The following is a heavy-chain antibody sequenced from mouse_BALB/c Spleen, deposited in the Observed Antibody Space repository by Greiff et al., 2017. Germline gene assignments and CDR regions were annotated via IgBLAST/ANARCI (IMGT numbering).Heavy chain of an antibody. CDR1: GYTFTSYD. CDR2: IYPGDGST. Sequence: QVQLQQSGPELVKPGALVKISCKASGYTFTSYDINWVKQRPGQGLEWIGWIYPGDGSTKYNEKFKGKATLTTDKSSSTAYMQLSRLTSEDSAVYFCATNWDGAWFAYWGQGTLVTVSA. D-gene: IGHD4-1*02. J-gene: IGHJ3*01. V-gene: IGHV1S56*01. CDR3: ATNWDGAWFAY.